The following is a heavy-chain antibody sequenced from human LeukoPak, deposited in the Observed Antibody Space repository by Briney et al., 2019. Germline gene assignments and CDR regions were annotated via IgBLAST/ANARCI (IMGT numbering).Heavy chain of an antibody. CDR3: ARDGVGADPGDAFDI. Sequence: PGGSLRLSCAVSGFTFSDYYMSWIRQAPGKGLEWVSYISSGGSTISHADSVKGRFTISRDNAENSLYLQMNSLRAEDTAVYYCARDGVGADPGDAFDIWGQGTMVTVSS. CDR1: GFTFSDYY. J-gene: IGHJ3*02. V-gene: IGHV3-11*04. CDR2: ISSGGSTI. D-gene: IGHD1-26*01.